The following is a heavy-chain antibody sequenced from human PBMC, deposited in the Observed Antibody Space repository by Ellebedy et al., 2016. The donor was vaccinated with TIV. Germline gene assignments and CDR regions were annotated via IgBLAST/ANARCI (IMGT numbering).Heavy chain of an antibody. CDR1: GYTFTSYG. J-gene: IGHJ6*03. Sequence: ASVKVSXXASGYTFTSYGISWVRQAPGQGLEWMGWINPNSGGTNYAQKFQGRVTMTRDTSISTAYMELSRLRSYDTAVYYCARGHMDVWGKGTTVTVSS. CDR2: INPNSGGT. V-gene: IGHV1-2*02. CDR3: ARGHMDV.